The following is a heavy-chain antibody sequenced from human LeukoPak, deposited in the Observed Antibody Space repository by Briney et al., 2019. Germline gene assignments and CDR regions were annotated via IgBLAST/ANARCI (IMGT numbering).Heavy chain of an antibody. D-gene: IGHD3-3*01. CDR1: GYSFTSYW. CDR2: IYPGDSDT. J-gene: IGHJ5*02. Sequence: GESLKISCKGSGYSFTSYWIGWVRQMPGKGLEWMGIIYPGDSDTRYSPSFQGQVTISADKSISTAYLQWSSLKASDTAMYYCARNRKEWLLDNRFDPWGQGTLVTVSS. CDR3: ARNRKEWLLDNRFDP. V-gene: IGHV5-51*01.